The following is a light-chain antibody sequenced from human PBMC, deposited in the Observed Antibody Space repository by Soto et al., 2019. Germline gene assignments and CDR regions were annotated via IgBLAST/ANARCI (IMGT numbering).Light chain of an antibody. Sequence: EIVLTQSPGTLSLSPGERATLSCRASQSISNNYLAWYQQKPGQAPRLLIYDASSRATGIPDRFSGSGSGIDFTLPISRLEPEDFAVYYCQQYGSSPQTFGQGNKVEIK. CDR2: DAS. V-gene: IGKV3-20*01. CDR3: QQYGSSPQT. J-gene: IGKJ1*01. CDR1: QSISNNY.